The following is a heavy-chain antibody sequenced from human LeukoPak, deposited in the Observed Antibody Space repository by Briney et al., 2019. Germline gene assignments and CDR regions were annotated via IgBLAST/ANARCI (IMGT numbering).Heavy chain of an antibody. CDR2: ISSSSSTI. D-gene: IGHD6-13*01. CDR3: ARGGGAAGKYYYYYGMDV. V-gene: IGHV3-48*01. CDR1: GFTFSSYS. J-gene: IGHJ6*02. Sequence: GGSLRLSCAASGFTFSSYSMNWVRQAPGKGLGWVSYISSSSSTIYYADSVKGRFTISRDNAKNSLYLQMNSLRAEDTAVYYCARGGGAAGKYYYYYGMDVWGQGTTVTVSS.